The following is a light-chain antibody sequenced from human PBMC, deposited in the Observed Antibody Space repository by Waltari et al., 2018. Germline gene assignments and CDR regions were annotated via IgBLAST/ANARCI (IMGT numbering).Light chain of an antibody. CDR3: QQSYSTPWT. V-gene: IGKV1-39*01. Sequence: IQVTQSPSSLSASVGDRVTITCRARQRIGTSLSWYQHKPGKAPKLLIYAASRLQSGVPSRFSGSGSGTDFTLTVSSLQPEDFATYYGQQSYSTPWTFGQGAKVEIK. CDR2: AAS. J-gene: IGKJ1*01. CDR1: QRIGTS.